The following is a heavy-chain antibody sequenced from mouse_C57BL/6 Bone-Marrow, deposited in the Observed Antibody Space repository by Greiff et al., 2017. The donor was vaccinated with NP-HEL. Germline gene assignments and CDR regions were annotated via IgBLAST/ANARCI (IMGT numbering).Heavy chain of an antibody. V-gene: IGHV2-9-1*01. CDR1: GFSLTSYA. Sequence: QVQLKESGPGLVAPSQSLSITCTVSGFSLTSYAISWVRQPPGKGLEWLGVIWTGGGTNYNSALKSRLSISTAHSTSHVFLNMNSRQTDDTARYYCARKSAYYYGSSPSYWYFDVWGTGTTVTVSS. CDR3: ARKSAYYYGSSPSYWYFDV. CDR2: IWTGGGT. D-gene: IGHD1-1*01. J-gene: IGHJ1*03.